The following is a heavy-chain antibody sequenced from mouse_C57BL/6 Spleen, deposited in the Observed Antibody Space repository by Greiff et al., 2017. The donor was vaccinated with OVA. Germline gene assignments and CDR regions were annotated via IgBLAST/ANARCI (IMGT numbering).Heavy chain of an antibody. J-gene: IGHJ4*01. CDR1: GYTFTSYW. CDR3: ARWGLRRGYAMDY. D-gene: IGHD2-4*01. V-gene: IGHV1-61*01. CDR2: IYPSDSET. Sequence: VQLQQSGAELVRPGSSVKLSCKASGYTFTSYWMDWVKQRPGQGLEWIGNIYPSDSETHYNQKFKDKATLTVDKSSSTAYMQLSSLTSEDSAVYYCARWGLRRGYAMDYWGQGTSVTVSS.